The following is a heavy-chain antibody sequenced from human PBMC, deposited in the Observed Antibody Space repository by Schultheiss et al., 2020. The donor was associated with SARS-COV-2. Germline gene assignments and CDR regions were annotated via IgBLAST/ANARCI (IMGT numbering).Heavy chain of an antibody. J-gene: IGHJ6*03. D-gene: IGHD3-3*01. V-gene: IGHV4-61*01. CDR3: ARLVVPYDFWSGHDNYYYYMDV. Sequence: SETLSLTCTVSGGSISSSSYYWSWIRQPPGKGLEWIGYIYYSGSTNYNPSLKSRVTISVDTSKNQFSLKLSSVTAADTAVYYCARLVVPYDFWSGHDNYYYYMDVWGKGTTVTVSS. CDR2: IYYSGST. CDR1: GGSISSSSYY.